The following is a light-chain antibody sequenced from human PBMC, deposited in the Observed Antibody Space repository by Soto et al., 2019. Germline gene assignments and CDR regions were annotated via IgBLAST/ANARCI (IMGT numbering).Light chain of an antibody. Sequence: QSALTQPASVSGSPGQSITISCTGTSNDIGGYNYVSWCQQHPGEAPKLIIYEVSNRPSGVSNRFSGSKSDNTASLTITGLQAEDEASYYCSSYTITHIPVIFGGGTQLTVL. CDR3: SSYTITHIPVI. V-gene: IGLV2-14*01. CDR1: SNDIGGYNY. J-gene: IGLJ2*01. CDR2: EVS.